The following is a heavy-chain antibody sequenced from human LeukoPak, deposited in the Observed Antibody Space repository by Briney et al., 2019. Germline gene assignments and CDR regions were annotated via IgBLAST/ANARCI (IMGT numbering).Heavy chain of an antibody. D-gene: IGHD3-10*01. CDR3: ARVKELYNWFDP. J-gene: IGHJ5*02. V-gene: IGHV3-7*01. CDR1: GFTFSNYW. CDR2: IKTDGSEK. Sequence: GGSLRLSCEGSGFTFSNYWMGWVRQAPGKGLQWVANIKTDGSEKYYVDSVKGRFTISRDNAKNSLYLQMNSLRAEDTAVYYCARVKELYNWFDPWGQGTLVTVSS.